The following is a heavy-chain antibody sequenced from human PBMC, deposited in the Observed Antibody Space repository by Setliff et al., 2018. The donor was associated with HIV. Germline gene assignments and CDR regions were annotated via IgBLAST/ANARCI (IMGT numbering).Heavy chain of an antibody. CDR3: VRGGYSSTWYYYYYMDV. D-gene: IGHD6-13*01. CDR1: GGSLSNYY. V-gene: IGHV4-59*01. CDR2: VYFSGST. Sequence: LSLTCTVSGGSLSNYYWSWIRQSPGKGLVWVGYVYFSGSTEYNPSLRGRVTISVDTSTNQLSLKLTSVTAADTAVYYCVRGGYSSTWYYYYYMDVWGKGTTVTVSS. J-gene: IGHJ6*03.